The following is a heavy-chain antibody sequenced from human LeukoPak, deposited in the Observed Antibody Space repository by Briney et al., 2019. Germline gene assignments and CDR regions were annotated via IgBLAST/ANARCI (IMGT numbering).Heavy chain of an antibody. CDR1: GYTFTSYD. Sequence: SVKVSCKASGYTFTSYDINWVRQAPGQGLEWMGRIIPILGIANYAQKFQGRVTITADKSTSTAYMELSSLRSEDTAVYYCASGQTGYYYDSSGYFFDYWGQGTLVTVSS. V-gene: IGHV1-69*04. CDR3: ASGQTGYYYDSSGYFFDY. J-gene: IGHJ4*02. D-gene: IGHD3-22*01. CDR2: IIPILGIA.